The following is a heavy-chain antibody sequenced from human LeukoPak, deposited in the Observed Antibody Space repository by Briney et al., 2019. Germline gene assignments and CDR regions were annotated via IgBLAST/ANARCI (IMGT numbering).Heavy chain of an antibody. CDR3: ARLQGGSGKGPLDY. CDR1: GFTFSNYA. V-gene: IGHV3-33*08. CDR2: IWYDGSNK. Sequence: PGGSLRLSCAASGFTFSNYAMTWVRQAPGKGLEWVAVIWYDGSNKYYADSVKGRFTISRDNSKNTLYLQMNSLRAEDTAVYYCARLQGGSGKGPLDYWGQGTLVTVSS. D-gene: IGHD3-10*01. J-gene: IGHJ4*02.